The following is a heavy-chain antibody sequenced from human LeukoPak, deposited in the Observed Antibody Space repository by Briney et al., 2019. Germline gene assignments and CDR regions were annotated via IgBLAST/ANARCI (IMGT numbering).Heavy chain of an antibody. J-gene: IGHJ4*02. Sequence: ASVKVSCKASGYTFTGYYMHWVRQAPGQGLEWMGWINPNSGGTNYAQKLQGRVTMTTDTSTSTAYMELRSLRSDDTAVYYCARDGGYCSGGSCYGHYFDYWGQGTLVTVSS. CDR3: ARDGGYCSGGSCYGHYFDY. D-gene: IGHD2-15*01. V-gene: IGHV1-2*02. CDR1: GYTFTGYY. CDR2: INPNSGGT.